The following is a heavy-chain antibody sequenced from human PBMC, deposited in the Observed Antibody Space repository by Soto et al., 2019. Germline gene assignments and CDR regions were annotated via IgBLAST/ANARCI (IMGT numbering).Heavy chain of an antibody. J-gene: IGHJ4*02. CDR2: ISAYNGNT. CDR1: GYTFTNYG. CDR3: ARSYYYDSSGYYPPDY. Sequence: QVQLVQSGAEVKKPGASVKVSCKASGYTFTNYGISWVRQAPGQGLEWMGWISAYNGNTTDAQKLQGRVTMTTDTSTSTAYMELRSLGSDDTARYYCARSYYYDSSGYYPPDYWGQGTLVTVSS. D-gene: IGHD3-22*01. V-gene: IGHV1-18*01.